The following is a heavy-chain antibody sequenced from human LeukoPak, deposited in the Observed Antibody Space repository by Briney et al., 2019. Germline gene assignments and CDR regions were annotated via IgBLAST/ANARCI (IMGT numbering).Heavy chain of an antibody. V-gene: IGHV3-48*02. Sequence: PGGSLRLSCAASGFTFSSYSMNWVRQAPGKGLEWVSYISSSSSTIYYADSVKGRFTISRDNAKNSLYLQMNSLRDEDTAVYYCARESGYCSGGSCYFIIEYYYYYGMDVWGQGTTVTVSS. CDR1: GFTFSSYS. D-gene: IGHD2-15*01. J-gene: IGHJ6*02. CDR3: ARESGYCSGGSCYFIIEYYYYYGMDV. CDR2: ISSSSSTI.